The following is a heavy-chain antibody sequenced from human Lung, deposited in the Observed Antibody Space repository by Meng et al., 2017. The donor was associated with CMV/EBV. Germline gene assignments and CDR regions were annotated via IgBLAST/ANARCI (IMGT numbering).Heavy chain of an antibody. D-gene: IGHD6-25*01. V-gene: IGHV4-34*01. CDR3: AREGSGSSRFGYYGMDV. Sequence: GSLRLXCAVHDGSFSVYYWSWIRQPPGKGLEWIGEINHSGSTNYNPSLKSRVAMSVDTSKNQLSLRLNSVTAADTAVYYCAREGSGSSRFGYYGMDVWGQGXTVTVSS. CDR2: INHSGST. J-gene: IGHJ6*02. CDR1: DGSFSVYY.